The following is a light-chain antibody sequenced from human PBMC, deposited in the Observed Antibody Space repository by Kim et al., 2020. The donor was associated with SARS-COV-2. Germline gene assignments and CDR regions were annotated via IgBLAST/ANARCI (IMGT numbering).Light chain of an antibody. J-gene: IGKJ1*01. CDR3: QQYSSYSWT. V-gene: IGKV1-5*01. CDR2: DAS. CDR1: QGISGW. Sequence: ESIGDRVTITCRASQGISGWLAWYQQQPGQAPKLLMYDASTLGNGVPSRFSGSGSGTEFTLTISSLQPDDFATYYCQQYSSYSWTFGQGTKVDIK.